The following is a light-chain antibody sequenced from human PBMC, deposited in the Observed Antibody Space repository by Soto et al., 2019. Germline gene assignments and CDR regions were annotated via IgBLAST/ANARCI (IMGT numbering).Light chain of an antibody. CDR1: SSNIGDNY. V-gene: IGLV1-51*01. J-gene: IGLJ2*01. CDR2: DNN. CDR3: GTWDSSLSIVV. Sequence: QSVLTQPPSVSAAPGQKVAISFSGSSSNIGDNYVSWYQHVPGTAPRLLIYDNNKRPSGIPDRFSGSKSGTTATLGITGLQTGDEGDYFCGTWDSSLSIVVFGGGTKLTVL.